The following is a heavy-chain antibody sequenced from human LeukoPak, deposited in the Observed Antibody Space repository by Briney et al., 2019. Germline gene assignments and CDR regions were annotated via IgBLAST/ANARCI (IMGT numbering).Heavy chain of an antibody. CDR2: IYTSGST. CDR3: AREEWPQLAPFDY. J-gene: IGHJ4*02. V-gene: IGHV4-4*07. Sequence: SETLSLTCTVSGGSISSYYRSWIRQPAGKGLEWIGRIYTSGSTNYNPSLKSRVTMSVDTSKNQFSLKLSSVTAADTAVYYCAREEWPQLAPFDYWGQGTLVTVSS. D-gene: IGHD6-13*01. CDR1: GGSISSYY.